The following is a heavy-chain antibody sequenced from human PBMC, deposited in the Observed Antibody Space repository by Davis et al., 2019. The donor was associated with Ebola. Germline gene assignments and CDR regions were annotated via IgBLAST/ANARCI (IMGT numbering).Heavy chain of an antibody. CDR3: ARRGRARGMDV. Sequence: SETLSLTCAVYGGSFSGYYWSWIRQPPGKGLEWIGEIYHSGSTNYNPSLKSRVTISVDTSKNQFSLKLSSVTAADTAVYYCARRGRARGMDVWGQGTTVTVSS. D-gene: IGHD3-10*01. V-gene: IGHV4-34*01. CDR2: IYHSGST. J-gene: IGHJ6*02. CDR1: GGSFSGYY.